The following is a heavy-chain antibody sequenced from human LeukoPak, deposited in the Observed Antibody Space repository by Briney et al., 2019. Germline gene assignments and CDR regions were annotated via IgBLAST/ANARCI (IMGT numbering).Heavy chain of an antibody. CDR1: GHTLTELS. CDR3: ARAMGDVEMATRGAFDI. J-gene: IGHJ3*02. D-gene: IGHD5-24*01. Sequence: SVTVSCKVSGHTLTELSIHWVRQAPGQGLEWMGIINPSGGSTSYAQKFQGRVTMTKDTSTSTVYMELSSLRSEDTAVYYCARAMGDVEMATRGAFDIWGQGTMVTVSS. V-gene: IGHV1-46*01. CDR2: INPSGGST.